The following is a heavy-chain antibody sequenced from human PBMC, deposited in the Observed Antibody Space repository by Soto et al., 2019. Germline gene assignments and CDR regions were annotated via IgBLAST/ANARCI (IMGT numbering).Heavy chain of an antibody. CDR2: IYYSGST. D-gene: IGHD6-19*01. Sequence: PSETLSLTCTVSGGSISSGDYYWNWIRQPPGKGLEWIGYIYYSGSTYYNPSLKSRVTISVDTSKNEFSLKLSSVTAADTAVYYCARGQWLDNYWGQGTMVTVSS. J-gene: IGHJ4*02. V-gene: IGHV4-30-4*01. CDR1: GGSISSGDYY. CDR3: ARGQWLDNY.